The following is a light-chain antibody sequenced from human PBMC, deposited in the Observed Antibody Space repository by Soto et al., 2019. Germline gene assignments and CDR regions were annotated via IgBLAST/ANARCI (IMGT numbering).Light chain of an antibody. CDR3: QHYNTYPWT. J-gene: IGKJ1*01. CDR2: KAS. Sequence: DIKMNQSPSILSASVGDRVTITCRASQSISSWLAWYQQKPGKAPNLLIHKASHLESGVPSRFSGSGSGTEFTLTISSLQPGDFATYYCQHYNTYPWTFGQGTKVDI. CDR1: QSISSW. V-gene: IGKV1-5*03.